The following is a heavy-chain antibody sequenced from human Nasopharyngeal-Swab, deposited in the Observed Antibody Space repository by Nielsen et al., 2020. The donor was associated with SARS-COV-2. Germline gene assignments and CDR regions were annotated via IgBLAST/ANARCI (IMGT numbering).Heavy chain of an antibody. V-gene: IGHV3-30*04. Sequence: GGSLRLSCAASGFTFSSYAMHWVRRAPAKGLEWVAVISYDGSNKYYADSVKGRFTISRDNSKNTLYLQMNSLRAEDTAVYYCAREGDIVVVQDAFDIWGQGTMVTVSS. J-gene: IGHJ3*02. CDR3: AREGDIVVVQDAFDI. D-gene: IGHD2-2*01. CDR1: GFTFSSYA. CDR2: ISYDGSNK.